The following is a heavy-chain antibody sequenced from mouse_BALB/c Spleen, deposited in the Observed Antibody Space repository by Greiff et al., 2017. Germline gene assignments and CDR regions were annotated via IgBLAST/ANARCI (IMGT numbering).Heavy chain of an antibody. V-gene: IGHV5-17*02. Sequence: EVKLVESGGGLVQPGGSRKLSCAASGFTFSSFGMHWVRQAPEKGLEWVAYISSGSSTIYYADTVKGRFTISRDNPKNTLFLQMTSLRSEDTAMYYCARRLDDGYSAWFAYWGQGTLVTVSA. D-gene: IGHD2-3*01. CDR2: ISSGSSTI. J-gene: IGHJ3*01. CDR3: ARRLDDGYSAWFAY. CDR1: GFTFSSFG.